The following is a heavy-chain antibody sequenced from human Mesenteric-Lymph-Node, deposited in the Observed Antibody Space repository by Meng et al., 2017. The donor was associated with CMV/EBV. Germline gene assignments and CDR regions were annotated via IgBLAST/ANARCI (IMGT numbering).Heavy chain of an antibody. CDR1: GFTFSSYG. CDR3: ARAGWSGSYYPDAFDI. D-gene: IGHD1-26*01. V-gene: IGHV3-30*02. J-gene: IGHJ3*02. Sequence: GESLKISCAASGFTFSSYGMHWVRQAPGKGLEWVAFIRYDGSNKYYADSVKGRFTISRDNAKNSLYLQMNSLRAEDTAVYYCARAGWSGSYYPDAFDIWGQGTMVTVSS. CDR2: IRYDGSNK.